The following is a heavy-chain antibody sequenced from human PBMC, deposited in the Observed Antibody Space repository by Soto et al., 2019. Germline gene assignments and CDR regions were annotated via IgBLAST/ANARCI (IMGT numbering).Heavy chain of an antibody. CDR1: GFSLSSGYY. CDR3: ARGKWEPYYFDY. CDR2: IYHSGST. J-gene: IGHJ4*02. Sequence: SETLSLTCAVSGFSLSSGYYWGWIRQPPGKGLECIGTIYHSGSTYYNPSLKSRVTISVDTSKNQFSLKLNSVTAADTAVYYCARGKWEPYYFDYWGQGXLVTVYS. D-gene: IGHD1-26*01. V-gene: IGHV4-38-2*01.